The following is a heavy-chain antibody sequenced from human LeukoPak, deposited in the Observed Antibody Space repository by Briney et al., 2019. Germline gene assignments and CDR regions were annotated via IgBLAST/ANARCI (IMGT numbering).Heavy chain of an antibody. D-gene: IGHD5-18*01. Sequence: SETLSLTCTVSGGPISSYYWSWIRQPPGKGLEWIGYIYYSGSTNYNPSLKSRVTISVDTSKNQFSLKLSSVTAADTAVYYCARDSGYSYGYVYWGQGTLVTVSS. V-gene: IGHV4-59*01. CDR1: GGPISSYY. CDR3: ARDSGYSYGYVY. CDR2: IYYSGST. J-gene: IGHJ4*02.